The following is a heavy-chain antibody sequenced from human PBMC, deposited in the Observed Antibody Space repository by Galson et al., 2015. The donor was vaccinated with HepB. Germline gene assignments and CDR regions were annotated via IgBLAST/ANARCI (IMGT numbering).Heavy chain of an antibody. CDR1: GFNFGSYG. V-gene: IGHV3-33*03. J-gene: IGHJ4*02. CDR3: VKDRGMGSAWHVLEH. CDR2: TWYDGTDK. D-gene: IGHD3-10*02. Sequence: SLRLSCAASGFNFGSYGMHWVRQAPGKGLEWVAVTWYDGTDKKYAESVKGRFTISRDNSKNTLYLQMNNVRVEDTAVYYCVKDRGMGSAWHVLEHWGQGALVTVSS.